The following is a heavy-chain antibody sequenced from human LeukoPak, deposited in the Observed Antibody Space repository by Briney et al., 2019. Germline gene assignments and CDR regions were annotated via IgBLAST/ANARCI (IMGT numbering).Heavy chain of an antibody. D-gene: IGHD1-26*01. J-gene: IGHJ4*02. CDR1: GGSFSGYY. V-gene: IGHV4-59*01. CDR2: IYYSGST. CDR3: ARDPMVVGATTGSDY. Sequence: SETLSLTCAVYGGSFSGYYWSWIRQPPGKGLEWIGYIYYSGSTNYNPSLKSRVTISVDTSKNQFSLKLSSVTAADTAVYYCARDPMVVGATTGSDYWGQGTLVTVSS.